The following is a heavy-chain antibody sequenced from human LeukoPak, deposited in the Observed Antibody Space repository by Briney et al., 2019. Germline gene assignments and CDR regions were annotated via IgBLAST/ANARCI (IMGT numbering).Heavy chain of an antibody. CDR3: AKDISTVTTPVDY. Sequence: GGSLRLSCAASGFTFDDYAMHWVRQAPGKGLEWVSGISWNSGSIGYADSVKGRFTISRDNAKNSLYLQMNSLRAEDTAVYYCAKDISTVTTPVDYWGQGTLVTVSS. D-gene: IGHD4-17*01. J-gene: IGHJ4*02. CDR1: GFTFDDYA. V-gene: IGHV3-9*01. CDR2: ISWNSGSI.